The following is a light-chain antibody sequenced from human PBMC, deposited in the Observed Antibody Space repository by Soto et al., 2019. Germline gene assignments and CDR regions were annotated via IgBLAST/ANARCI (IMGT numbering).Light chain of an antibody. J-gene: IGKJ1*01. CDR3: QHYNSDSEA. CDR1: QTISSW. V-gene: IGKV1-5*03. Sequence: DIQMTQSPSTLSGSVGDRVTITCRASQTISSWLAWYQQKPGKAPKLLIYKAPTLKSGVPSRFSGSGSGTDFTLTISSLQPDDFATYYCQHYNSDSEAFGQGTKVELK. CDR2: KAP.